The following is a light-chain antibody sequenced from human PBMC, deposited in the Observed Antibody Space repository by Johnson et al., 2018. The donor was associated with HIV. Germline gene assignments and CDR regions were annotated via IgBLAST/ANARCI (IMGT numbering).Light chain of an antibody. CDR1: SSNIGNNY. CDR3: GTWDSSLGAWV. CDR2: DTY. J-gene: IGLJ1*01. V-gene: IGLV1-51*01. Sequence: QSVLTQPPSVSAAPGQKVTISCSGSSSNIGNNYVSWYQQLPGTAPKLLIYDTYKRPSGIPDRFSASKSGTSATLGITGLQTGDGADYYCGTWDSSLGAWVFGTGTKVTVL.